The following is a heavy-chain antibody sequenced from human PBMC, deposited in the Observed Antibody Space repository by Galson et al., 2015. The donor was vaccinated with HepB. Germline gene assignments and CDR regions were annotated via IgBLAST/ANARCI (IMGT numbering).Heavy chain of an antibody. J-gene: IGHJ4*02. V-gene: IGHV3-33*08. CDR3: ARGFRGGYYGSGSYFDY. Sequence: SLRLSCAASGVTFSSYGMHWVRQAPGKGLEWVAVIWSAGSNKYYADSVKGRFTISRDNSKNTLYLQMNSLRAEDTAVYYCARGFRGGYYGSGSYFDYWGQGTLVTVSS. CDR2: IWSAGSNK. CDR1: GVTFSSYG. D-gene: IGHD3-10*01.